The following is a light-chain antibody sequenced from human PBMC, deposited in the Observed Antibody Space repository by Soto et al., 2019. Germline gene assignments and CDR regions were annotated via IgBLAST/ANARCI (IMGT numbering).Light chain of an antibody. J-gene: IGKJ5*01. CDR3: QQYNSWPPIT. CDR1: HSINAN. CDR2: GAS. V-gene: IGKV3-15*01. Sequence: DIEMTQSPATLSVSPGERAILSCRASHSINANLAWYQQKPGQPPRLLIFGASTRATGIPARFSGSGSGTEFTLPISSLQSEDSAAYYCQQYNSWPPITFGQGTRLEIK.